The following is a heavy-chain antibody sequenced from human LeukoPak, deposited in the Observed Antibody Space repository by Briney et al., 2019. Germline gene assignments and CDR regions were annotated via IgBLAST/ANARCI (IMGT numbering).Heavy chain of an antibody. CDR2: VSAYADNT. D-gene: IGHD2-15*01. Sequence: ASVKVSCKTSGYTFTSYGISWVRQAPGQGLEWMGWVSAYADNTNYVQKIQGRVTMTTDTSTSTAYMELRSLRSDDTAVYYCARDCIGCHGFDYWGQGTLATVSS. J-gene: IGHJ4*02. CDR1: GYTFTSYG. V-gene: IGHV1-18*01. CDR3: ARDCIGCHGFDY.